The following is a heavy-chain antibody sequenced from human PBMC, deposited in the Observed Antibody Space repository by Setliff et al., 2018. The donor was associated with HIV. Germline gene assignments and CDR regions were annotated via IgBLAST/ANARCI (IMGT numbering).Heavy chain of an antibody. D-gene: IGHD3-22*01. J-gene: IGHJ1*01. Sequence: ASVKVSCKASRFTFNSSAVQWVRQARGQRLEWIGWIVVGNGNTNYAQEFQERVIITRDMSTSTVYMELSSLRSEDTAVYYCAADPMYYYDDRGFHYWGQGTLVTVSS. V-gene: IGHV1-58*01. CDR1: RFTFNSSA. CDR3: AADPMYYYDDRGFHY. CDR2: IVVGNGNT.